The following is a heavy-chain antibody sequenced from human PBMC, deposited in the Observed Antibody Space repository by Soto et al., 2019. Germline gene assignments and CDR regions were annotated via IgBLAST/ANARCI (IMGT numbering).Heavy chain of an antibody. V-gene: IGHV1-8*01. CDR3: ERAQLVRPNWFDP. D-gene: IGHD6-13*01. J-gene: IGHJ5*02. CDR1: GYTFTSYD. Sequence: QVQLVQSGSEAKKPGASEKVSCKASGYTFTSYDITWVRQAPGQGLEWMGWMNPNSGNTGYAQKFQGRVTMTRNTSVSTAYMELSSLRSEDTAVYYWERAQLVRPNWFDPWGQGTLVTVAS. CDR2: MNPNSGNT.